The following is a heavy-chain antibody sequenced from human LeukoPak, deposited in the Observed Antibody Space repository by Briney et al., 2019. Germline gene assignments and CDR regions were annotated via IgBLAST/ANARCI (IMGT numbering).Heavy chain of an antibody. Sequence: SETLSLTCAVSGYSISSGYYWGWIRQPPGKGLEWIGSIYHSGSTYYNPSHKSRVTISVDTSKNQFSLKLSSVTAADTAVYYCARQYFWSGYWAYWGQGTLVTVSS. V-gene: IGHV4-38-2*01. CDR1: GYSISSGYY. D-gene: IGHD3-3*01. CDR2: IYHSGST. CDR3: ARQYFWSGYWAY. J-gene: IGHJ4*02.